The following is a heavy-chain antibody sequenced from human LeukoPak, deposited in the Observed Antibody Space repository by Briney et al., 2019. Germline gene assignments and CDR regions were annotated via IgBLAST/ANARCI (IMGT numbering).Heavy chain of an antibody. V-gene: IGHV5-10-1*01. D-gene: IGHD6-19*01. Sequence: AESLKISCKGSGYSFTSYWISWVRQMPGKGLEWMGRIDPSDSYTYYSPSFQGHVTISADKSISTAYLQWSSLKASDTAMYYCARQSRGQAASAPFWGQGTLVTVSS. CDR3: ARQSRGQAASAPF. CDR2: IDPSDSYT. J-gene: IGHJ4*02. CDR1: GYSFTSYW.